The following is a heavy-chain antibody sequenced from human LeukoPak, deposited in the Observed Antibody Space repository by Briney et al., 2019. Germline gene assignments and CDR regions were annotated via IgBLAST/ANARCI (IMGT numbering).Heavy chain of an antibody. D-gene: IGHD2-15*01. CDR3: ARDRRGCSGGSCYSAFDY. V-gene: IGHV3-48*03. CDR1: GFTFSSYE. CDR2: ISSRGSTI. J-gene: IGHJ4*02. Sequence: GGSLRLSCAASGFTFSSYEMNWVRQAPGKGLEWVSYISSRGSTIYYADSVKGRFTISRDKAKNSLYLQMNSLRAEDTAVYYCARDRRGCSGGSCYSAFDYWGQGTLVTVSS.